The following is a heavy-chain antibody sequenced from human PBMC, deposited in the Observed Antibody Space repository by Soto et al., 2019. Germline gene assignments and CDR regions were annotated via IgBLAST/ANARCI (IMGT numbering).Heavy chain of an antibody. CDR3: ARASGRLGGYSYVAYDY. CDR2: INHSGST. D-gene: IGHD5-18*01. V-gene: IGHV4-34*01. Sequence: PSETLSLTCAVYGGSFSGYYWSWIRQPPGKGPEWIGEINHSGSTNYNPSLKSRVTISVDTSKNQFSLKLSSVTAADTAVYYCARASGRLGGYSYVAYDYWGQGTLVTVSS. J-gene: IGHJ4*02. CDR1: GGSFSGYY.